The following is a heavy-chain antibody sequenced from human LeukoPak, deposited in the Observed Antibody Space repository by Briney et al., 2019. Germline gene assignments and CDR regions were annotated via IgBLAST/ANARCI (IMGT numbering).Heavy chain of an antibody. CDR2: ISYDGSNK. V-gene: IGHV3-30*04. J-gene: IGHJ5*02. Sequence: GGSLRLSCTASGFTFGDYAMTWVRQAPGKGLEWVAVISYDGSNKYYADSVKGRFTISRDNSKNTLYLQMNSLRAEDTAVYYCARGRIVVVPASWFDPWGQGTLVTVSS. CDR3: ARGRIVVVPASWFDP. D-gene: IGHD2-2*01. CDR1: GFTFGDYA.